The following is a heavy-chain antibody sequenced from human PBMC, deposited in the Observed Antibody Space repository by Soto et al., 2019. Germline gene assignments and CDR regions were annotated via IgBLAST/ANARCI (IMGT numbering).Heavy chain of an antibody. CDR1: GFTFSNAW. CDR3: TTLGPIVV. CDR2: IKSKTGGGTT. D-gene: IGHD3-22*01. V-gene: IGHV3-15*01. J-gene: IGHJ4*02. Sequence: PGGSLRLSCAASGFTFSNAWMSWVRQAPGKGLEWVGRIKSKTGGGTTDYAAPVKGRFTISRDDSKNTLYLQMNSLKTEDTAVYYCTTLGPIVVWGQGTLVTVSS.